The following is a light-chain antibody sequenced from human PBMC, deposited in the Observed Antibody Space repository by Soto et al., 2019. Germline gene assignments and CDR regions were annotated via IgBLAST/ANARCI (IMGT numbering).Light chain of an antibody. Sequence: DIQMTQSPSSLSASVGDRVTITCRASQSISSYLNWYQQKPGKAPKLLIYAASSLQSGVPSRFSGSGSGTEFTLTTSSLQPDDFATYYCHQYNTYSQTFGQGTKVDIK. CDR1: QSISSY. V-gene: IGKV1-39*01. J-gene: IGKJ1*01. CDR3: HQYNTYSQT. CDR2: AAS.